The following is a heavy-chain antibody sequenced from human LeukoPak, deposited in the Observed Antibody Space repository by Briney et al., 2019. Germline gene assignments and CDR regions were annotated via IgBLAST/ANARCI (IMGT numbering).Heavy chain of an antibody. Sequence: GGSLRLSCAASGFTFSDYYMSWIRQAPGKGLEWVSYISSSGSTIYYADSVKGRFTISRDNATNTLYLQMGSLRAEDMAVYYCARATYFQNYDILTGYPSFDYWGQGTLVTVSS. V-gene: IGHV3-11*04. D-gene: IGHD3-9*01. CDR3: ARATYFQNYDILTGYPSFDY. CDR2: ISSSGSTI. CDR1: GFTFSDYY. J-gene: IGHJ4*02.